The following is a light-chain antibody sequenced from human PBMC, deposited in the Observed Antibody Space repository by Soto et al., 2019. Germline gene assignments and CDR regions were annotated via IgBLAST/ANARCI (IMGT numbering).Light chain of an antibody. Sequence: DIQMTQSPSTLSASVGDRVTITCRARQNINRWLAWYQQRPGKAPNLLIHKASTLEVGVPSRFSGSASGTEFTLTISSLQPDDLEVYFCLQYNVYPLSFGGGTQVEIK. CDR2: KAS. CDR1: QNINRW. J-gene: IGKJ4*01. V-gene: IGKV1-5*03. CDR3: LQYNVYPLS.